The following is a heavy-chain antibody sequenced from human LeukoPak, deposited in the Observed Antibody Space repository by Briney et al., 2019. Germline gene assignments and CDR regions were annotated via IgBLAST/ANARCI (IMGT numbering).Heavy chain of an antibody. Sequence: GGSLRLSCVASGFTFGSYSMNWVRQAPGKGLEWVANTKQDGSEKYYVDSVKGRFTISRDNAKNSLYLQMNSLRAEDSAVYYCARERNTAIVTAFDIWGQGTVVTVSS. CDR2: TKQDGSEK. D-gene: IGHD5-18*01. CDR1: GFTFGSYS. CDR3: ARERNTAIVTAFDI. V-gene: IGHV3-7*01. J-gene: IGHJ3*02.